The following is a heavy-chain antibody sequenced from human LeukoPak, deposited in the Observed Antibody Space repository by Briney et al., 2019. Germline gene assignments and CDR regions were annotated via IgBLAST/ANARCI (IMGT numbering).Heavy chain of an antibody. V-gene: IGHV1-69*01. CDR1: GGTFSSYA. D-gene: IGHD3-10*01. CDR2: IIPIFGTA. J-gene: IGHJ4*02. CDR3: ASSEWFGELLFPDFVY. Sequence: SVKVSCKASGGTFSSYAISWVRQAPGQGLEWMGGIIPIFGTANYAQKFQGRVTVTADESTSTAYMELSSLRSEDTAVYYCASSEWFGELLFPDFVYWGQGTLVTVSS.